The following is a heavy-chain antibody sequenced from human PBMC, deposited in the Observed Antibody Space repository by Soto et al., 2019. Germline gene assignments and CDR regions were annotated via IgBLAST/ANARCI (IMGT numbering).Heavy chain of an antibody. V-gene: IGHV1-2*02. D-gene: IGHD2-2*01. J-gene: IGHJ6*02. CDR3: ARDRSVVEVPADYYYYGMDV. CDR1: GYTFTGYY. Sequence: ASVKVSCKASGYTFTGYYMHWVRQAPGQRLEWKGWINPNSGGTNYAQKFQGRVTMTTDTSTSTAYMELRSLRSEDTAVYYCARDRSVVEVPADYYYYGMDVWGQGTTVTVSS. CDR2: INPNSGGT.